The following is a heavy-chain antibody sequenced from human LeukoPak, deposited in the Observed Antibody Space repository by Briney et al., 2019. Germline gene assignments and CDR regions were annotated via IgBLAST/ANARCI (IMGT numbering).Heavy chain of an antibody. CDR2: MSHDGGNK. CDR3: ARDRSSGWVLYYFDY. V-gene: IGHV3-30*04. J-gene: IGHJ4*02. Sequence: GGSLRLSCAASGFTFSRGAMHWVRQAPGKELEWVALMSHDGGNKYYADSVKGRFTISRDNSKNTLYLQMNSLRAEDTAVYYCARDRSSGWVLYYFDYWGQGTLVTVSS. CDR1: GFTFSRGA. D-gene: IGHD6-19*01.